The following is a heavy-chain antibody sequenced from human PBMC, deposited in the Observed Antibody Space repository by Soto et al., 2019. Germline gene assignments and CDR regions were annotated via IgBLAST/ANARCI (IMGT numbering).Heavy chain of an antibody. D-gene: IGHD2-2*01. CDR2: IYWNDDK. CDR1: GFSFSSSGVG. CDR3: AHSSRYCTSTTCPYYYYCGMDV. J-gene: IGHJ6*02. Sequence: SGPTLVNPTQILTLTCSFSGFSFSSSGVGVGWIRQPPGKALEWLAIIYWNDDKRYSPSLKSRLTITKDTSKNQVVLTMTNMDPVDTATYYRAHSSRYCTSTTCPYYYYCGMDVWGQGTTVTVSS. V-gene: IGHV2-5*01.